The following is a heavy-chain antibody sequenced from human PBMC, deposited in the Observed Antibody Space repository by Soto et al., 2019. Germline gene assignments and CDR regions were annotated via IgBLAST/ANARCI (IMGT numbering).Heavy chain of an antibody. D-gene: IGHD2-2*03. CDR2: IWYDGSNK. J-gene: IGHJ6*02. CDR1: GFTFSSYG. Sequence: QVQLVESGGGVVQPGRSLRLSCAASGFTFSSYGMHWVRQAPGKGLEWVAVIWYDGSNKYYADSVKGRFTISRDNSKNTLYLQMNSLRAEDTAVYYWAGVDIVGGNGMDVWGQGTTVTVSS. V-gene: IGHV3-33*01. CDR3: AGVDIVGGNGMDV.